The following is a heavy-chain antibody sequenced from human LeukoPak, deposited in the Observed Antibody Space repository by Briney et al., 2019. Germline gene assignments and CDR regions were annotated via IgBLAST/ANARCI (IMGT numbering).Heavy chain of an antibody. CDR2: IPYDGSAE. J-gene: IGHJ4*02. Sequence: PGGSLRLSCAASGFTFNSFGMHWVRQAPGKGLEWVTFIPYDGSAEYYADSVKGRFTISRDNSKNTLYLQMNSLRAEDTAIYYCTSSGSYRDFDYWGQGTLVTVSS. D-gene: IGHD3-10*01. CDR3: TSSGSYRDFDY. V-gene: IGHV3-30*02. CDR1: GFTFNSFG.